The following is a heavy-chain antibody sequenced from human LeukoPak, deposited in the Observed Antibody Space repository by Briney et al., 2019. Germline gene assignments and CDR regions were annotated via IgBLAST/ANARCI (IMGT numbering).Heavy chain of an antibody. D-gene: IGHD5-18*01. J-gene: IGHJ4*02. CDR1: GGTFSSYA. V-gene: IGHV1-69*13. CDR2: IIPIFGTA. Sequence: SVKVSCKASGGTFSSYAISWVRQAPGQGLEWMGGIIPIFGTANYAQKFQGRVTITADESTNAAYMELSSLRSEDTAVYYCASKRGYSYGFDYWGQGTLVTVSS. CDR3: ASKRGYSYGFDY.